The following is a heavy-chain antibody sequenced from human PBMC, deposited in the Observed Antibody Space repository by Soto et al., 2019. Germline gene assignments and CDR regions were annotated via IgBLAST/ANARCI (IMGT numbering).Heavy chain of an antibody. CDR1: GGSISSGGYY. Sequence: PSETLSLTCTVSGGSISSGGYYWSWIRQHPGKGLEWIGYIYYSGSTYYNPSLRSRVTISVDTSKNQFSLKLSSVTAADTAVYYCARDSLVVRGYYYYSMDVWGQGTTVTVSS. CDR3: ARDSLVVRGYYYYSMDV. V-gene: IGHV4-31*03. D-gene: IGHD2-15*01. CDR2: IYYSGST. J-gene: IGHJ6*02.